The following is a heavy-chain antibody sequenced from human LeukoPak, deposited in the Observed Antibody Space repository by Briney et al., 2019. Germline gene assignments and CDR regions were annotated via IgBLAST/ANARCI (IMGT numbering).Heavy chain of an antibody. CDR2: INHSGST. CDR3: ARHRKRSGGYFGSGHDGFDI. Sequence: SETLSLTCAVYGGSFSGYYWSWIRQPPGKGLEWIGEINHSGSTNYIPSLESRVTLSLDTSKNQFSLNLNSVTAADTAVYYCARHRKRSGGYFGSGHDGFDIWGQGTMVTVSS. J-gene: IGHJ3*02. V-gene: IGHV4-34*01. CDR1: GGSFSGYY. D-gene: IGHD3-22*01.